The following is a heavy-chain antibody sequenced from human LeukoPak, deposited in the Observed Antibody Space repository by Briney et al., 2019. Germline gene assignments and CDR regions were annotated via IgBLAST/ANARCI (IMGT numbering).Heavy chain of an antibody. D-gene: IGHD1-26*01. CDR1: GGSISSHY. CDR2: TYHSGTT. CDR3: ATWYSGTFWYFDL. Sequence: SETLSLSCTVSGGSISSHYRNWIRQPPGKGLEWIGYTYHSGTTDYNPSLKSRVTMSLDTSKNQFSLKLRSVTAADTAVYYCATWYSGTFWYFDLWGRGTLVTVSS. J-gene: IGHJ2*01. V-gene: IGHV4-59*11.